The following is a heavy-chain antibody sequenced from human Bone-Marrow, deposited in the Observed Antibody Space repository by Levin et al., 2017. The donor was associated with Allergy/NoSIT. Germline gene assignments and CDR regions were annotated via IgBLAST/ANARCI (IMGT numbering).Heavy chain of an antibody. Sequence: SGPTLVKPTQTPTLTCTFSGFSLSTSGVGVGWIRQPPGKALECLALIYWDDDKLYNPSLRSRLIITKDTSKNQVVLTMTNMDPVDTATYYCSRWTAGNLGGWFDPWGQGTLVTVPS. D-gene: IGHD1-1*01. CDR2: IYWDDDK. CDR1: GFSLSTSGVG. CDR3: SRWTAGNLGGWFDP. J-gene: IGHJ5*02. V-gene: IGHV2-5*02.